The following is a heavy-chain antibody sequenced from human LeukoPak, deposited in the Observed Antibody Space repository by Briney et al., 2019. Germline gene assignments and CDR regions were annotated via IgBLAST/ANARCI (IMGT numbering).Heavy chain of an antibody. CDR2: IYTSGST. Sequence: SETLSLTCTVSGGSISSYYWSWIRQPAGKGVEWIGRIYTSGSTNYNPSLKSRVTMSVDTSKNQFSLKLSSVTAADTAVYYCARELIVVQPATIDYWGQGTLVTVSS. CDR1: GGSISSYY. CDR3: ARELIVVQPATIDY. V-gene: IGHV4-4*07. J-gene: IGHJ4*02. D-gene: IGHD2/OR15-2a*01.